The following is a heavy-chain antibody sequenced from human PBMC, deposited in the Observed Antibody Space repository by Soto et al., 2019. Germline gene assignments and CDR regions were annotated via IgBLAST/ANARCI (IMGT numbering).Heavy chain of an antibody. CDR2: INTDASYT. CDR1: GFTFSTYW. Sequence: EVQLVESGGGLVQPGGSLRLSCAASGFTFSTYWMHWVRQVPGEGLVWVSRINTDASYTTYADSVKGRFTISRDNAKNTLYLQMNILRVEDTGVYYCASAQWPHTFDSWGPGTLVTVSS. J-gene: IGHJ4*02. D-gene: IGHD6-19*01. V-gene: IGHV3-74*03. CDR3: ASAQWPHTFDS.